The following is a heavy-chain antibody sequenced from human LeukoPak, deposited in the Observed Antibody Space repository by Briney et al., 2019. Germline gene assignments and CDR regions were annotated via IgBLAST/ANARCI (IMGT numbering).Heavy chain of an antibody. CDR3: ARTYYYGSSGKTVWFDP. Sequence: SETLSLTCTLSGGSLRDYYWIWMPQAPGKGLVWVGYIYYCGSTNHNPPIKRRLTISVDTSNNQFSLKLRSVNASDTAVYYCARTYYYGSSGKTVWFDPWGQGTLVTVSS. J-gene: IGHJ5*02. CDR2: IYYCGST. D-gene: IGHD3-22*01. CDR1: GGSLRDYY. V-gene: IGHV4-59*01.